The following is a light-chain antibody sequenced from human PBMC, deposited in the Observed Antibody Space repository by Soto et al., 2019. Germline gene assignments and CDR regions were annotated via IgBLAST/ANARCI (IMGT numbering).Light chain of an antibody. CDR1: QSITGY. J-gene: IGKJ1*01. Sequence: DIQMTQSPSSLSASIGDRVTITCRASQSITGYLNWYHQKPGKAPKPLIYAASNLQSGVPSRFSGSGSGTDFTLTISSLQPEDFATYYCQQTYLTPRTFGQGTKVEIK. CDR2: AAS. V-gene: IGKV1-39*01. CDR3: QQTYLTPRT.